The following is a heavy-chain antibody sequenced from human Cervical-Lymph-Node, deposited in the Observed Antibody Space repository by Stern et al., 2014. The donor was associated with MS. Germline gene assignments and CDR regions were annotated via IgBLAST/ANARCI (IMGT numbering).Heavy chain of an antibody. V-gene: IGHV1-18*01. D-gene: IGHD6-19*01. J-gene: IGHJ4*02. Sequence: VQLVESGAEVKKPGASVKVSCKASGYTFSRYPITWVRQAPGQGLEWMGWISISNGNIKYAQSFQDRVTMTTNTSTSTAYIQLRSLRSDDTAVYYCARPTSSGWYSFDSWGQGTLVTVSS. CDR3: ARPTSSGWYSFDS. CDR1: GYTFSRYP. CDR2: ISISNGNI.